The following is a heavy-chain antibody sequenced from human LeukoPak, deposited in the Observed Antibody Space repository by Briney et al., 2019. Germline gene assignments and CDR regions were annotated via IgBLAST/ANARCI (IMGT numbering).Heavy chain of an antibody. D-gene: IGHD3-10*01. V-gene: IGHV1-2*02. CDR2: INPNSGGT. CDR3: ARGITMVRGVIMDWFDP. CDR1: RYTFTVYY. Sequence: ASVNVSCRASRYTFTVYYMHWVRQAPGQGLEWMGWINPNSGGTNYAQKFQGRVTMTSDTSTSTAYMELSRLRSDDTAVYYCARGITMVRGVIMDWFDPWGQGTLVTVSS. J-gene: IGHJ5*02.